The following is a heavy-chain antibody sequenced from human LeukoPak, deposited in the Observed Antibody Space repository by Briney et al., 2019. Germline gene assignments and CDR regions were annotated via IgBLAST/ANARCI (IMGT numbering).Heavy chain of an antibody. CDR2: ITWNGGTT. J-gene: IGHJ4*02. D-gene: IGHD3-22*01. Sequence: GGSLRLSCAASGFTFDDHGMNWVRQAPGKGLEWVSGITWNGGTTGYADSVRGRFTISRDNAKNSLYLQMNSLRAEDTAVYYCARLYYDSSGYAFDYWGQGTLVTVSS. V-gene: IGHV3-20*04. CDR3: ARLYYDSSGYAFDY. CDR1: GFTFDDHG.